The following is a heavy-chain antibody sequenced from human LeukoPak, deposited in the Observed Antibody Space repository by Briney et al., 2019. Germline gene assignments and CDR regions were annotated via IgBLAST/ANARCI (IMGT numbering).Heavy chain of an antibody. Sequence: GASVKVSCKASGYTFTSYYIHWVRQAPGQRFEWMGIINPSGGSTSYAQKFQGRVTMTRDTSTSTVYMELISLRPEDTAVYYCARDWGSESAFDIWGQGTMVTVSS. V-gene: IGHV1-46*01. J-gene: IGHJ3*02. CDR1: GYTFTSYY. CDR3: ARDWGSESAFDI. D-gene: IGHD7-27*01. CDR2: INPSGGST.